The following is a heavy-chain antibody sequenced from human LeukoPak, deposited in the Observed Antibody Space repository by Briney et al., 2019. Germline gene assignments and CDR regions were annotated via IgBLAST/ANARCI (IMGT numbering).Heavy chain of an antibody. V-gene: IGHV3-7*01. J-gene: IGHJ3*02. D-gene: IGHD4-11*01. CDR1: GFTFISYW. CDR2: IKQDGSEK. Sequence: GGSLRLSCAPPGFTFISYWISWGRQAPGKGRGWVANIKQDGSEKYYVDSVKGRFTISRDNAKNSLYLQMNSLRAEDTAVYYCARYNDYSGAFDIWGQGTMVTVSS. CDR3: ARYNDYSGAFDI.